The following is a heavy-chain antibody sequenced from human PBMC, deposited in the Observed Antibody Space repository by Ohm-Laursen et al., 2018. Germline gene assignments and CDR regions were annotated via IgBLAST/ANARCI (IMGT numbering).Heavy chain of an antibody. V-gene: IGHV3-74*01. J-gene: IGHJ3*02. CDR1: GFTFNSHW. D-gene: IGHD2-2*01. Sequence: SLRLSCTASGFTFNSHWMHWVRQAPGKGLVWVSRISSDVSVTYYADSVKGRCTISRDNAKNTLYLQMSSLRVEDTAVYYCARGSCTSSASAFDMWGQGTMVTVSS. CDR3: ARGSCTSSASAFDM. CDR2: ISSDVSVT.